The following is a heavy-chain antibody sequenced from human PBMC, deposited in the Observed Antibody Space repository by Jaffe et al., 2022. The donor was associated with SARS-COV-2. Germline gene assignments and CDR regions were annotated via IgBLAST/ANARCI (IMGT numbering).Heavy chain of an antibody. J-gene: IGHJ4*02. D-gene: IGHD5-18*01. V-gene: IGHV3-21*01. CDR3: AREHGSGYSYGYGY. Sequence: EVQLVESGGGLVKPGGSLRLSCAASGFTFSSYSMNWVRQAPGKGLEWVSSISSSSSYIYYADSVKGRFTISRDNAKNSLYLQMNSLRAEDTAVYYCAREHGSGYSYGYGYWGQGTLVTVSS. CDR2: ISSSSSYI. CDR1: GFTFSSYS.